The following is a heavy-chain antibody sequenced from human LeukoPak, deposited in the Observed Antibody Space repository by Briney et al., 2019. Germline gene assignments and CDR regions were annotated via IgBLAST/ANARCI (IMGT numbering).Heavy chain of an antibody. CDR2: IYYSGST. V-gene: IGHV4-39*01. Sequence: SETLSLTCTVSGGSISSSSYYWGWIRQPPGKGLEWIGSIYYSGSTYYNPSLKSRVTISVDTSKNQFSLKLSSVTAADTAVYYCARQGGYSSGWFYFDYWGQGTLVTVSS. CDR1: GGSISSSSYY. D-gene: IGHD6-19*01. CDR3: ARQGGYSSGWFYFDY. J-gene: IGHJ4*02.